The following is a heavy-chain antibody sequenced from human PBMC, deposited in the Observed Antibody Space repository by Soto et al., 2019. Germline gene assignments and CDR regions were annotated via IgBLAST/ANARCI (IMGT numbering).Heavy chain of an antibody. Sequence: GGSLRLSCAASGFTFSSYEMNWVRQAPGKGLEWVSYISSSGSTIYYADSVKGRFTISRDNAKNSLYLQMNSLRAEDTAVYYCARDGYYYYGMDVWGQGTTVTVSS. J-gene: IGHJ6*02. CDR2: ISSSGSTI. CDR3: ARDGYYYYGMDV. V-gene: IGHV3-48*03. CDR1: GFTFSSYE.